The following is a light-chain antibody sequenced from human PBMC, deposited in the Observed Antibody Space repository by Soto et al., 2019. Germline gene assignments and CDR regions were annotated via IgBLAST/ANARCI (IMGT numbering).Light chain of an antibody. Sequence: DIQLTQSPSFLSASVGDRVTITCRASQGISSYLAWYQQKPGKAPKLLIYAASTLQSGVPSRFSGSGSGTEFTLTISSLQPEDFATYYCQQSYIVPITFGQGTRLEI. CDR2: AAS. CDR3: QQSYIVPIT. V-gene: IGKV1-9*01. J-gene: IGKJ5*01. CDR1: QGISSY.